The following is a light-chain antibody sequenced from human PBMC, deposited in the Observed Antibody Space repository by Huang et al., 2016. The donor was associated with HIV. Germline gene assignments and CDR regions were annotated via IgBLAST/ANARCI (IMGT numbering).Light chain of an antibody. CDR3: LQDYNYPRT. J-gene: IGKJ3*01. Sequence: AIQMTQSPSSLSASVGDRVTITCRASQGIRNDLGWDQQKPGKAPKLLIYAASSLQSGVPARFSGSGSGTDFTLTISSLQPEDFATYYCLQDYNYPRTFGPGTKVDIK. CDR1: QGIRND. CDR2: AAS. V-gene: IGKV1-6*01.